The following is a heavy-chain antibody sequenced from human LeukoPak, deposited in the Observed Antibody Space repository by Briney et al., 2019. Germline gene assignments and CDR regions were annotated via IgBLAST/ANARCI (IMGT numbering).Heavy chain of an antibody. CDR2: INWNGGST. CDR1: GFTFDDYG. Sequence: GGSLILSCAASGFTFDDYGMSSVRQAPGKGLEWVSRINWNGGSTEYADYVKGRFTISKDNAKNSLYLQMNSLRAEDTALYYCARAGGLRGAFDIWGQGTMVTVPS. D-gene: IGHD4-17*01. CDR3: ARAGGLRGAFDI. V-gene: IGHV3-20*04. J-gene: IGHJ3*02.